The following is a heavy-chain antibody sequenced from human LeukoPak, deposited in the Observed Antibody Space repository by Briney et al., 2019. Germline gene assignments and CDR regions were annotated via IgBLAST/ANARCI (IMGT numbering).Heavy chain of an antibody. CDR1: AGSISDYY. D-gene: IGHD6-19*01. CDR3: ARGLIAVAPRRAFDI. CDR2: IYYSGST. V-gene: IGHV4-59*01. Sequence: SSETLSLTCTVSAGSISDYYWSWIRQFPGKGLEWIGYIYYSGSTHYNPSLKSRVTISVDTSKKQFSLKLMSVTAADTAVYYCARGLIAVAPRRAFDIWGQGTMVTASS. J-gene: IGHJ3*02.